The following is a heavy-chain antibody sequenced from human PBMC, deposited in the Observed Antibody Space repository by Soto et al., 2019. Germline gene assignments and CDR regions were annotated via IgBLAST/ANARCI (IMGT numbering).Heavy chain of an antibody. V-gene: IGHV4-34*01. J-gene: IGHJ6*03. CDR1: GGSFSGYY. CDR3: ARHHCSSTSSYYYYMDV. D-gene: IGHD2-2*01. CDR2: INHSGST. Sequence: SETLSLTCAVYGGSFSGYYWSWIRQPPGKGLEWIGEINHSGSTNYNPSLKSRVTISVDTSKNQFSLKLSPVTAADTAVYYCARHHCSSTSSYYYYMDVWGKGTTVTVSS.